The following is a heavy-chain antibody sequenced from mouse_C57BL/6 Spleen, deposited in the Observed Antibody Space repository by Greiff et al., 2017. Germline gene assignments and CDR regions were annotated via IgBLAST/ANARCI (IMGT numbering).Heavy chain of an antibody. V-gene: IGHV14-4*01. CDR2: IDPENGDT. D-gene: IGHD2-2*01. J-gene: IGHJ3*01. Sequence: EVQLQQSGAELVRPGASVKLSCTASGFNIKDDYMHWVKQRPEQGLEWIGWIDPENGDTESASKFQGKATITADTSSNTAYLQLSSLTSEDTAVYYCTTVMVTTRGWFAYWGQGTLVTVSA. CDR1: GFNIKDDY. CDR3: TTVMVTTRGWFAY.